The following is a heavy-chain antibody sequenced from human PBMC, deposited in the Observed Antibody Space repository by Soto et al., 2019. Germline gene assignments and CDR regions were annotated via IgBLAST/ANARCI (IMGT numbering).Heavy chain of an antibody. CDR2: IIPIFGKA. J-gene: IGHJ5*02. V-gene: IGHV1-69*06. Sequence: PVKVFGKASGGTVSSYAISRDRQAPGQGLEWMGGIIPIFGKANYAQKFQGRVTITADKSTSTAYMELSSTRSEDTAVYYCARSTIKSPIGGGILACRETDPNWCDPRGQGALVPVSS. CDR3: ARSTIKSPIGGGILACRETDPNWCDP. CDR1: GGTVSSYA. D-gene: IGHD2-15*01.